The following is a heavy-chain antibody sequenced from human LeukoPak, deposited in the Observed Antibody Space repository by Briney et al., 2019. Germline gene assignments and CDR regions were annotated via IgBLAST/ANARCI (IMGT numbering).Heavy chain of an antibody. V-gene: IGHV4-61*01. CDR1: GSSVSSGSYY. CDR3: ASLNYYGSGSYFLDY. CDR2: IYYSGST. Sequence: SETLSLTCTVSGSSVSSGSYYWSWIRQPPGKGLEWIGYIYYSGSTNYNPSLKSRVTISVDTSKNQFSLKLSSVTAADTAVYYCASLNYYGSGSYFLDYWGQGTLVTVSS. D-gene: IGHD3-10*01. J-gene: IGHJ4*02.